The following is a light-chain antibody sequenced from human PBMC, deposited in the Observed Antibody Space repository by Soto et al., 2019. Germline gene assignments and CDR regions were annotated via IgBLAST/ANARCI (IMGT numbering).Light chain of an antibody. Sequence: IVMTQSPATLSVSPGERATLXXRASQSINDNLAWYQQKPGQAPRLPXFRTSTRATGFPARFSAGGSGTDFNLTISSLQSEDFAIYHCQQYNNWPRATFAGGTKVDI. V-gene: IGKV3-15*01. CDR3: QQYNNWPRAT. CDR2: RTS. J-gene: IGKJ4*01. CDR1: QSINDN.